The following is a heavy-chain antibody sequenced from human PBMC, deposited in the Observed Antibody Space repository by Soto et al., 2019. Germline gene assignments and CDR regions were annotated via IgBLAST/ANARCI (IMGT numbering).Heavy chain of an antibody. CDR2: MNPNSGNT. J-gene: IGHJ2*01. CDR1: GYTFTSYD. Sequence: QVQLVQSGAEVKKPGASVKVSCKASGYTFTSYDINWVRQATGQGLEWMGWMNPNSGNTGYAQKFQGRVTMTRNTSISTAYMELSSLRSEDTAVYYWARVARPNYDILTGYYNGVQSWYFDLWGRGTLVTVSS. V-gene: IGHV1-8*01. D-gene: IGHD3-9*01. CDR3: ARVARPNYDILTGYYNGVQSWYFDL.